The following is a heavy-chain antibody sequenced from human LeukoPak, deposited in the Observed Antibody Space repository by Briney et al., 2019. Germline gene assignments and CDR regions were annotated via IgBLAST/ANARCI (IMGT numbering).Heavy chain of an antibody. CDR1: GFSFSVSW. D-gene: IGHD5-24*01. CDR3: ARGRDGYNLDY. J-gene: IGHJ4*02. Sequence: PGGSLRLSCAASGFSFSVSWMSWVRQAPGKGLEWVANIKYDGIEKYHVDSVKGRFSISRDNAKNSLYLQMNSLRAEDTAVYYCARGRDGYNLDYWGQGTLVTVSS. V-gene: IGHV3-7*03. CDR2: IKYDGIEK.